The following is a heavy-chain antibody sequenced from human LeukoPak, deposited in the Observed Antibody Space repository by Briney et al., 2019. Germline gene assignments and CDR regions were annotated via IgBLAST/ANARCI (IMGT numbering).Heavy chain of an antibody. V-gene: IGHV4-59*01. CDR2: IYYSGST. D-gene: IGHD5-18*01. CDR1: GGSISSYY. J-gene: IGHJ4*02. CDR3: ARDGDSYGNLFDY. Sequence: SETLSLTCTVSGGSISSYYWSWIRQPPGKGLEWIGYIYYSGSTNYNPSLKGRVTISVDTSKNQFSLKLSSVTAADTAVYYCARDGDSYGNLFDYWGQGTLVTVSS.